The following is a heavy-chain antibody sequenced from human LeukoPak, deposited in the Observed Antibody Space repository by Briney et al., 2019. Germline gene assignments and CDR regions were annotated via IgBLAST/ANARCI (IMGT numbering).Heavy chain of an antibody. J-gene: IGHJ4*02. V-gene: IGHV3-74*01. Sequence: GGSLRLSCAASGFTVSSNYMSWVRQAPGKGLVWVSRINSDGSSTSYADSVKGRFTISRDNAKNTLYLQMNSLRAEDTAVYYCARDWTIQWLVHGGLDYWGQGTLVTVSS. CDR1: GFTVSSNY. D-gene: IGHD6-19*01. CDR3: ARDWTIQWLVHGGLDY. CDR2: INSDGSST.